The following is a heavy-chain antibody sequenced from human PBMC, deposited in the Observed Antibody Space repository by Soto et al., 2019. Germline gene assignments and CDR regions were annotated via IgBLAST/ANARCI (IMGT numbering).Heavy chain of an antibody. J-gene: IGHJ6*02. D-gene: IGHD6-13*01. CDR1: GFTFSSYA. CDR3: AKEAYSSSWYGYYYGMDV. V-gene: IGHV3-23*01. Sequence: GGSLRLSCAASGFTFSSYAMSWVRQAPGKGLEWVSAISGSGGSTYYADSVKGRFTISRDNSKNTLYLQMNSLRAEDTAVYYCAKEAYSSSWYGYYYGMDVWGQGTTVTVSS. CDR2: ISGSGGST.